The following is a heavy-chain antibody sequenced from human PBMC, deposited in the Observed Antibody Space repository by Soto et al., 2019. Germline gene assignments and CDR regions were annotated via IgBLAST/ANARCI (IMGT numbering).Heavy chain of an antibody. V-gene: IGHV1-18*01. D-gene: IGHD5-12*01. Sequence: ASVKVSCKASGYTFTSYGISWVRQAPGQGLEWMGWISAYNGNTNYAQKLQGRVTMTTDTSTSTAYMELRSLRSDDTAVYYCARVEYSGYDYYYYYYMDVWGKGTTVTVSS. CDR3: ARVEYSGYDYYYYYYMDV. J-gene: IGHJ6*03. CDR1: GYTFTSYG. CDR2: ISAYNGNT.